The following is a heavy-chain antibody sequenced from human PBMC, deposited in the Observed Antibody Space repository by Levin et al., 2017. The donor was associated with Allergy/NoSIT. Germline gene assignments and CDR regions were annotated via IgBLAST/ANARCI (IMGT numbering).Heavy chain of an antibody. CDR1: GGSFSGYY. Sequence: PSETLSLTCAVYGGSFSGYYWSWIRQPPGKGLEWIGEINHSGSTNYNPSLKSRVTISVDTSKNQFSLKLSSVTAADTAVYYCARGLGGIAAAGLPLYYFDYWGQGTLVTVSS. CDR3: ARGLGGIAAAGLPLYYFDY. CDR2: INHSGST. D-gene: IGHD6-13*01. V-gene: IGHV4-34*01. J-gene: IGHJ4*02.